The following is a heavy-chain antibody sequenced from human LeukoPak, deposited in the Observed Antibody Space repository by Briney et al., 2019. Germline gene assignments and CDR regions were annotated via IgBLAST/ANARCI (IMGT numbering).Heavy chain of an antibody. Sequence: SETLSLTCTVSDHSISSGYYWGWIRQSPGKGLEWIGSIYHSGSTYYNPSLKSRITISVNTSKNQFSLKLSSVTAADTAVYYCAREGRPDSSGYYYHSWGQGTLVTVSS. CDR2: IYHSGST. D-gene: IGHD3-22*01. CDR3: AREGRPDSSGYYYHS. J-gene: IGHJ4*02. V-gene: IGHV4-38-2*02. CDR1: DHSISSGYY.